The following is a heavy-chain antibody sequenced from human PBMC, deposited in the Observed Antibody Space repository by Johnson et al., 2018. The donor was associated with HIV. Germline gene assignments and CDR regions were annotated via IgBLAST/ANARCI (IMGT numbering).Heavy chain of an antibody. J-gene: IGHJ3*02. Sequence: QVQLVESGGVLVQPGGSLRLSCAAHGFSVSSNFMSWVRQAPGKGLEWVSYISSDGTTIYDADSVKGRFTISRDNAKNSLYLQMNSLIAEDTAVYYCARDRPDIVVVPGAIDAFDIWGQGTMVTVSS. CDR3: ARDRPDIVVVPGAIDAFDI. CDR2: ISSDGTTI. CDR1: GFSVSSNF. V-gene: IGHV3-11*04. D-gene: IGHD2-2*01.